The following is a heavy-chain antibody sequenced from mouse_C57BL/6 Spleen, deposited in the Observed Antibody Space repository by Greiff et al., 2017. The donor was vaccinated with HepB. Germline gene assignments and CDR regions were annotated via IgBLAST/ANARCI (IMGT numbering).Heavy chain of an antibody. CDR1: GYTFTSYT. Sequence: QVQLQQSGAELARPGASVKMSCKASGYTFTSYTMHWVKQRPGQGLEWIGYINPSSGYTKYNQKFKDKATLTADKSSSTAYMQLSSLTSEDSAVYYCARCGLGGYYGSSYDFDYWGQGTTLTVAS. V-gene: IGHV1-4*01. CDR3: ARCGLGGYYGSSYDFDY. D-gene: IGHD1-1*01. J-gene: IGHJ2*01. CDR2: INPSSGYT.